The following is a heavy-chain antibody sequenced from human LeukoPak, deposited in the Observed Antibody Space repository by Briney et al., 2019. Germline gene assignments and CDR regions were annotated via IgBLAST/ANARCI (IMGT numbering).Heavy chain of an antibody. CDR2: ISYDGSNK. D-gene: IGHD6-13*01. CDR1: GFTFSSYG. J-gene: IGHJ4*02. Sequence: PGGSLRLSCAASGFTFSSYGMHWVRQAPGKGLEWVAVISYDGSNKYYADSMKGRFTISRDNSKNTLYLQMNSLRAEDTTVYYCAKESSSWYDFDYWGQGTLVTVSS. CDR3: AKESSSWYDFDY. V-gene: IGHV3-30*18.